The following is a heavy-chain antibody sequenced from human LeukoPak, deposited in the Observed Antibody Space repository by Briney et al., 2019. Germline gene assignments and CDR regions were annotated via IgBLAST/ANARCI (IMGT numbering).Heavy chain of an antibody. J-gene: IGHJ3*02. CDR3: AGGVYYYDSSGYRGDAFDI. CDR1: GLSFSSHS. V-gene: IGHV3-21*01. CDR2: ISSGSRYI. Sequence: GGSLRLSCAASGLSFSSHSMNWVRQVPGKGLEWVSSISSGSRYIYYADSVKGRFTISRDNAKNSLYLQMNSLRAEDTAVYYCAGGVYYYDSSGYRGDAFDIWGQGTMVTVSS. D-gene: IGHD3-22*01.